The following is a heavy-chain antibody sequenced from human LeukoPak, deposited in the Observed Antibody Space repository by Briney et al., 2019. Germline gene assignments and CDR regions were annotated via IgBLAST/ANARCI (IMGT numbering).Heavy chain of an antibody. CDR2: TIPIVGLT. Sequence: SVKVSCKASGGTFSKNSISWVRQAPGQGLEWMGRTIPIVGLTNYVQNFQGRLTITADTSTNIAYMELSSLRHDDTAVYYCTRVQAVGVPIAVDAYYSYGMDVWGQGTTVTVSS. J-gene: IGHJ6*02. V-gene: IGHV1-69*04. CDR3: TRVQAVGVPIAVDAYYSYGMDV. D-gene: IGHD2-2*01. CDR1: GGTFSKNS.